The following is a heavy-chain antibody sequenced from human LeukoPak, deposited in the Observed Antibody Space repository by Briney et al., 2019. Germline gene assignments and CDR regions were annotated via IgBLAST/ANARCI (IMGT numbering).Heavy chain of an antibody. D-gene: IGHD5/OR15-5a*01. CDR3: AKGNPFYDY. J-gene: IGHJ4*02. Sequence: SETLSLTCTVSGGSISSGGYYWSWIRQPPGKGLEWIGYISHSGSTFYSPSLKSRVIISLDTSENQFSLTLSSVTAADTAVYYCAKGNPFYDYWGQGTLVTVSS. V-gene: IGHV4-30-2*01. CDR1: GGSISSGGYY. CDR2: ISHSGST.